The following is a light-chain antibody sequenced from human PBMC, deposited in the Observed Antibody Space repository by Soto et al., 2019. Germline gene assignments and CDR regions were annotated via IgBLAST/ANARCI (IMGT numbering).Light chain of an antibody. CDR2: GAS. V-gene: IGKV3-15*01. Sequence: EILMTQSPGTLSVSPGERATLSCRASQSVTTNLAWYQQKPGQPPSLLIYGASTRATGIPARFSGGGSGTEFTLTISRLQSEYFAVYYCHQYNNWPITFGQGTRLDIK. CDR1: QSVTTN. CDR3: HQYNNWPIT. J-gene: IGKJ5*01.